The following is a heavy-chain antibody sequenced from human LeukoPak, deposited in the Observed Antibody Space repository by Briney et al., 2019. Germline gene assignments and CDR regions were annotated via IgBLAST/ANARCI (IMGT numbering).Heavy chain of an antibody. J-gene: IGHJ5*02. Sequence: ASVKVSCKTSGYSENFYGITWVRQVAGQGLEWMGWISAQHGQTEYAPNSQDRVTMTTDTYTNTAYMELRSLRSDDTAVYYCAREAVTIFGVVRTQTTKLPHRFDPWGQGTLVTVSS. V-gene: IGHV1-18*01. CDR1: GYSENFYG. CDR2: ISAQHGQT. D-gene: IGHD3-3*01. CDR3: AREAVTIFGVVRTQTTKLPHRFDP.